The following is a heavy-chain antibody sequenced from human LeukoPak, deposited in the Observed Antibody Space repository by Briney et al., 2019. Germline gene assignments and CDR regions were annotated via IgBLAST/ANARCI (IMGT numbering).Heavy chain of an antibody. V-gene: IGHV3-48*01. J-gene: IGHJ3*02. Sequence: GGSLRLACAASGFTFSSYSMNWVGQAPGKGLEWVSYISSSSSTIYYADSVKGRFTISRDNAKNSLYLQMNSLRAEDTAVYYCATAAHRDAFDIWGQGTMVTVSS. CDR3: ATAAHRDAFDI. CDR1: GFTFSSYS. CDR2: ISSSSSTI.